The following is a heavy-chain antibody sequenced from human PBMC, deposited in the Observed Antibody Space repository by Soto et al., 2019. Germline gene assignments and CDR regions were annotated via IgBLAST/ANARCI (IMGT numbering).Heavy chain of an antibody. CDR1: GFSFYGSA. J-gene: IGHJ3*02. Sequence: GWSMELSCAASGFSFYGSAVHWVRQASGKGLEWVGRIRSKANSYATAYAASVKGRFTISRDDSKNTAYLQMNSLKTEDTAVYYCTRRSSGWDSPDAFDIWGQGTMVTVSS. CDR2: IRSKANSYAT. V-gene: IGHV3-73*01. CDR3: TRRSSGWDSPDAFDI. D-gene: IGHD6-19*01.